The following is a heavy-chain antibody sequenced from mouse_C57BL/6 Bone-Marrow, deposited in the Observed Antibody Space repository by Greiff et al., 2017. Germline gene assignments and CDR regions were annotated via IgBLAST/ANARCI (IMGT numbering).Heavy chain of an antibody. Sequence: EVKVVESGGGLVKPGGSLKLSCAASGFTFSSYTMSWVRQTPEKRLEWVATISGGGGNTYYPDSVKGRFTISRDNAKNTLYLQMSSLRSEDTALYYCARRRHGSSFDYWGQGTTLTVSS. CDR3: ARRRHGSSFDY. V-gene: IGHV5-9*01. CDR2: ISGGGGNT. CDR1: GFTFSSYT. J-gene: IGHJ2*01. D-gene: IGHD1-1*01.